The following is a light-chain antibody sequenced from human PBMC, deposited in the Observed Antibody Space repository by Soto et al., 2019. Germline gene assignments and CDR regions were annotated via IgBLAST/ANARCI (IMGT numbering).Light chain of an antibody. CDR2: DAS. V-gene: IGKV3-20*01. Sequence: EIVLTHCPGTLYLSPGERATLSCRASQTISNNYLAWYQQKPGQGPRLVIYDASSRATGIPDRFSASGSGTDFTLTISTLEPEDVAVYFCLQYSSSPLTFGQGTKVDIK. J-gene: IGKJ1*01. CDR1: QTISNNY. CDR3: LQYSSSPLT.